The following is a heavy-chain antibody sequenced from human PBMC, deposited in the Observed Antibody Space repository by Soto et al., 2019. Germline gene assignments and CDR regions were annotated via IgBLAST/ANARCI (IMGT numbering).Heavy chain of an antibody. CDR1: GVTYSPYW. CDR3: VRDRGYPDSFDV. D-gene: IGHD5-18*01. J-gene: IGHJ3*01. Sequence: PGGSLRLSCVASGVTYSPYWMSGVRQAPGKGLVWVSRINKDGTTTPYADSVKGRFTISRDNAKNTLYLQMHSLRAEDTALYFCVRDRGYPDSFDVWGRGTMVTVSS. V-gene: IGHV3-74*01. CDR2: INKDGTTT.